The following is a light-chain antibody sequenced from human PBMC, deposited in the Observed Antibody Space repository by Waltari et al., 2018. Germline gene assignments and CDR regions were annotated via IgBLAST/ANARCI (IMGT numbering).Light chain of an antibody. CDR3: QQRNTWPPYT. CDR1: QNVDTY. CDR2: NSS. Sequence: DIVLTQSPVTLSLSPGERATLFCGASQNVDTYLAWYQQKPGQAPRLRIYNSSLRASGVPARFSGGGSGTDFPLTISSVEPEDIAIYYCQQRNTWPPYTFGQGTKLELK. V-gene: IGKV3-11*01. J-gene: IGKJ2*01.